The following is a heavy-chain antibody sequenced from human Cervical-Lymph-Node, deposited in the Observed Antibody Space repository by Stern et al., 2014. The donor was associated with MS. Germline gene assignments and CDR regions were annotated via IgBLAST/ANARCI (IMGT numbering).Heavy chain of an antibody. CDR3: ARDGRGNFFYFDL. CDR2: IIPMFGTI. Sequence: VQLVESGAELKTPGASVRISCKASGGTFTSYAINWVRQAPGQGPEWMGGIIPMFGTITDAQNFQGRVTISADESTGTAYMELTGLTSEDTAVFYCARDGRGNFFYFDLWGRGTLVTVSS. J-gene: IGHJ2*01. CDR1: GGTFTSYA. V-gene: IGHV1-69*01. D-gene: IGHD4-23*01.